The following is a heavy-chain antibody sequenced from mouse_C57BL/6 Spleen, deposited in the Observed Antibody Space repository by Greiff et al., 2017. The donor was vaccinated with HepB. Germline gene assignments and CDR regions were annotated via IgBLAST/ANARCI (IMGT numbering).Heavy chain of an antibody. V-gene: IGHV1-82*01. CDR1: GYAFSSSW. Sequence: VKLQESGPELVKPGASVKISCKASGYAFSSSWMNWVKQRPGKGLEWIGRIYPGDGDTNYNGKFKGKATLTADKSSSTAYMQLSSLTSEDSAVYFCAGKYGSSYVLDYWGQGTTLTVSS. J-gene: IGHJ2*01. CDR2: IYPGDGDT. D-gene: IGHD1-1*01. CDR3: AGKYGSSYVLDY.